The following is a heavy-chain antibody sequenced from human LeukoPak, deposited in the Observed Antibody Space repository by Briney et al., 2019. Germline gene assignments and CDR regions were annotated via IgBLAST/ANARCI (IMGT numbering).Heavy chain of an antibody. D-gene: IGHD1-26*01. CDR2: ISSSSSTI. CDR1: GFTFSSYS. Sequence: GGSLRLSCAASGFTFSSYSMNWVRQAPGKGLEWVSYISSSSSTIYYADSVKGRFTISRDNAKNSLYLQMNGLRAEDTAVYYCARDLVGFRPSGPNTPSSNWFDPWGQGTLVTVSS. CDR3: ARDLVGFRPSGPNTPSSNWFDP. J-gene: IGHJ5*02. V-gene: IGHV3-48*01.